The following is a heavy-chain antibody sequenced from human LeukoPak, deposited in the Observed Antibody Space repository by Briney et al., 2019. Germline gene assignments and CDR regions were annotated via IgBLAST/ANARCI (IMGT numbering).Heavy chain of an antibody. Sequence: GGSLRLSCAASGYTFSSYGMHWVREAPGKGLEWVAVISYDGSNKYYADSVKGRFTISRDNSKNTLYLQMNSLRAEDTAVYYCAKEQLGTFDYWGQGTLVTVSS. CDR2: ISYDGSNK. CDR3: AKEQLGTFDY. J-gene: IGHJ4*02. V-gene: IGHV3-30*18. D-gene: IGHD6-13*01. CDR1: GYTFSSYG.